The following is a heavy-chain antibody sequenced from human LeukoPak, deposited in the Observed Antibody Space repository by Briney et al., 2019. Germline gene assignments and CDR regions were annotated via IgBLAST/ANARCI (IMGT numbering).Heavy chain of an antibody. CDR1: GYTLTELS. CDR2: ISYDGSNK. D-gene: IGHD6-19*01. J-gene: IGHJ4*02. CDR3: AREPYSSGWYFSYYFDY. V-gene: IGHV3-30-3*01. Sequence: SCKVSGYTLTELSMHWVRQAPGKGLEWVAVISYDGSNKYYADSVKGRFTISRDNSKNTLYLQMNSLRVEDTAVYYCAREPYSSGWYFSYYFDYWGQGTLVTASS.